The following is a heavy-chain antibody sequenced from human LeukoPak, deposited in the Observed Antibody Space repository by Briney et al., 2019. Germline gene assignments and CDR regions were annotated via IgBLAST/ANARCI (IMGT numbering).Heavy chain of an antibody. CDR1: GGSISGYY. CDR3: ARGRRYCSSTSCYAFFDY. J-gene: IGHJ4*02. V-gene: IGHV4-34*01. CDR2: INHSGST. Sequence: PSETLSLTCTVSGGSISGYYWSWIRQPPGKGLEWIGEINHSGSTNYNPSLKSRVTISVDTSKNQFSLKLSSVTAADTAVYYCARGRRYCSSTSCYAFFDYWGQGTLVTVSS. D-gene: IGHD2-2*01.